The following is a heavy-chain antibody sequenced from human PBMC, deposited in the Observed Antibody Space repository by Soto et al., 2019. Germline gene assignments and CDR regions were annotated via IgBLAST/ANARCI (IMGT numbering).Heavy chain of an antibody. V-gene: IGHV3-30-3*01. CDR3: PREGHGDWFDP. CDR1: GFTFSTYA. CDR2: ISDDVTNK. Sequence: QVHLVESGGGVVQPGRSLRLSCAASGFTFSTYAMHWVRQAPGKGLEWVATISDDVTNKYYADSVKGRFTISRDNSKNTLHLQMNRLTAEDTAVYYCPREGHGDWFDPWGQGTLVTVSS. J-gene: IGHJ5*02.